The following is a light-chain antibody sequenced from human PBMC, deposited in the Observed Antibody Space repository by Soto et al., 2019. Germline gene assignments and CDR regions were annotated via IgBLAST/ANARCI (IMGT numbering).Light chain of an antibody. CDR2: GAS. CDR3: QQRSNWPSIT. CDR1: QSVSSSY. Sequence: IVLSESPGTLSLSTGERATLSCRAIQSVSSSYLAWYQQKPGQAPRLLIYGASSRATGIPDRFSGSGSGTDFTLTISSLEPEDFAVYYCQQRSNWPSITFGQGTRLEIK. V-gene: IGKV3D-20*02. J-gene: IGKJ5*01.